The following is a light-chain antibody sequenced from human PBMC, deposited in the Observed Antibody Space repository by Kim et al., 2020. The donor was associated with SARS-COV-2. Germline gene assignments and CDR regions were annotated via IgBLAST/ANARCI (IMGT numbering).Light chain of an antibody. CDR1: TGAVTSGYY. Sequence: PGGTVTLTRASSTGAVTSGYYPNWFQQKPGQAPRALIYSKSNKHAWTPARFSGSLLGGKAALTLSGGQPEDEAEYYCLLYYGGAWVFGGGNKLTVL. CDR3: LLYYGGAWV. J-gene: IGLJ3*02. CDR2: SKS. V-gene: IGLV7-43*01.